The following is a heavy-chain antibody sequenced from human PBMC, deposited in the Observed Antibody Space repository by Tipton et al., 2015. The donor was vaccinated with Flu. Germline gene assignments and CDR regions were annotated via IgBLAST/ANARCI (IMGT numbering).Heavy chain of an antibody. CDR2: IRYDGTSK. Sequence: SGFTFSTYGMHWVRQAPGKGLEWVAFIRYDGTSKYYADSVKGRFTISRDNSKNTLYLQMNSLRAEDTAVYYCASFWSGYFDYWGQGILVTVSS. J-gene: IGHJ4*02. CDR3: ASFWSGYFDY. D-gene: IGHD3-3*01. V-gene: IGHV3-30*02. CDR1: GFTFSTYG.